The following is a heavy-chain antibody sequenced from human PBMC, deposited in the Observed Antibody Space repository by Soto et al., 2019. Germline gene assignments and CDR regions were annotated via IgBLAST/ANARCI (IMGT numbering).Heavy chain of an antibody. Sequence: QLQLQEPGPGLVQPSQTLSLTCTVSGGSIRSGGYYWGWIRQHPGPGLEWIGHISYSGSTYYNTSLKSRVTISVDTSRNQFSLIVNSVTAANTAAYYCARGVLHWGQGTLVTVSS. CDR3: ARGVLH. J-gene: IGHJ4*01. CDR1: GGSIRSGGYY. V-gene: IGHV4-31*03. CDR2: ISYSGST.